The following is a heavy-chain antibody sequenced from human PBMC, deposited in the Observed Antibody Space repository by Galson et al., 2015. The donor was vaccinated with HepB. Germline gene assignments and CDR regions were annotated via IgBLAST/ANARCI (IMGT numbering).Heavy chain of an antibody. CDR2: MNPNSGNT. D-gene: IGHD6-19*01. CDR3: ARGKAVARLRGLGY. CDR1: GYTFTSYD. J-gene: IGHJ4*02. Sequence: SVKVSCKASGYTFTSYDINWVRQATGQGLEWMGWMNPNSGNTGYAQRFQGRVTMTRNTSISTAYMELSSLRSEDTAVYYCARGKAVARLRGLGYWGQGTLVTVSS. V-gene: IGHV1-8*01.